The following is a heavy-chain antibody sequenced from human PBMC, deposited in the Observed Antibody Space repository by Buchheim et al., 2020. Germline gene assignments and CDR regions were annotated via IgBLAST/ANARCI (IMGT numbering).Heavy chain of an antibody. Sequence: QVQLQESGPGLVKPSGTLSLTCAVSGGSISSSNWWSWVRQPPGKGLEWIGEIYHSGTTNYNPALKSLVTISADKSKKQVALKLTSVTAADTAVYYCANRIATRAEWFDPWGQGTL. CDR1: GGSISSSNW. D-gene: IGHD6-6*01. CDR2: IYHSGTT. CDR3: ANRIATRAEWFDP. J-gene: IGHJ5*02. V-gene: IGHV4-4*02.